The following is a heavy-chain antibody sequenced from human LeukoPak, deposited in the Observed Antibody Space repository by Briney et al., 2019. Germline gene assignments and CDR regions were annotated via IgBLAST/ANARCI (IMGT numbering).Heavy chain of an antibody. CDR1: GGSISSGGYS. CDR3: ARDSLPYCSSTSCPIKIPV. J-gene: IGHJ6*02. V-gene: IGHV4-30-2*05. Sequence: SQTLSLTCAVSGGSISSGGYSWSWIRQPPGKGLEWIGYIYHSGSTYYNPSLKSRVTISVDTSKNQFSLKLSSVTAADTAVYYCARDSLPYCSSTSCPIKIPVWGQGTTVTVSS. D-gene: IGHD2-2*01. CDR2: IYHSGST.